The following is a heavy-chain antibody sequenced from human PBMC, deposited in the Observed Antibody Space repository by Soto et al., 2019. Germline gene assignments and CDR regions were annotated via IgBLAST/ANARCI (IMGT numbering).Heavy chain of an antibody. CDR3: ARLWVWGSYAIDF. J-gene: IGHJ4*01. D-gene: IGHD3-16*01. CDR2: IHSGGTT. Sequence: PGGSLRLSCAVSGLTVTSTYMSWIRQAPGKGLEWISVIHSGGTTYYTDSVKGRFTISRVISKNTVSLQMNSLRVEDTAVYHCARLWVWGSYAIDFWGHGTLVTVSS. CDR1: GLTVTSTY. V-gene: IGHV3-66*01.